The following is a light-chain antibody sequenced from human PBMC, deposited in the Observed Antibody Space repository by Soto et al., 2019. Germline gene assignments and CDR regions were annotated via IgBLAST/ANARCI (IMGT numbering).Light chain of an antibody. CDR1: QSISSY. CDR3: QQRYSTPDT. J-gene: IGKJ4*01. V-gene: IGKV1-39*01. Sequence: DIQMTQAPASLSSSVGDRVTITFRASQSISSYLNWYQQKPWKAPKLLIFAASSLQSGVPSRFIGSVSGTDFTLTISSLQPEDFATYYCQQRYSTPDTFGGGTKVEIK. CDR2: AAS.